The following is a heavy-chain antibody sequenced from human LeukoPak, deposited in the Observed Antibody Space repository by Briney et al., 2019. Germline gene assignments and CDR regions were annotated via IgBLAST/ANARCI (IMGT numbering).Heavy chain of an antibody. Sequence: GGSLRPSCVVSGFTISDYYMTWIRHAPGKGLEWLSYISGGGRLMSYAQSVKGRFTISRDNAKNSLYLQMNSLRVDDTAVYFCVRVRTRAFDLWGQGTLVTVSS. CDR3: VRVRTRAFDL. J-gene: IGHJ3*01. CDR1: GFTISDYY. CDR2: ISGGGRLM. V-gene: IGHV3-11*04.